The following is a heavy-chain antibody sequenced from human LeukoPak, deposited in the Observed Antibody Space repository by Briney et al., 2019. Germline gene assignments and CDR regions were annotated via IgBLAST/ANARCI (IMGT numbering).Heavy chain of an antibody. Sequence: PSETLSLTCTVSGGSISSSSYYWGWIRQPPGKGLEWIGSIYYSGSTYYNPSLKSRVTISVDTSKNQFSLKLSSVTAADTAVYYCARDPAELPFDYWGQGTLVTVSS. CDR1: GGSISSSSYY. CDR2: IYYSGST. V-gene: IGHV4-39*07. CDR3: ARDPAELPFDY. D-gene: IGHD1-26*01. J-gene: IGHJ4*02.